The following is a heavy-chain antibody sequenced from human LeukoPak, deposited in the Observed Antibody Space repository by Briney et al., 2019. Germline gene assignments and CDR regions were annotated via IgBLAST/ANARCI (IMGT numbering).Heavy chain of an antibody. J-gene: IGHJ4*02. CDR2: ISGSGGST. Sequence: GGTLRLSCAASGFTFSSYGMSWVRQAPGKGLEWVSAISGSGGSTYYADSVKGRFTISRDNSKNTLYLQMNSLRAEDTAVYYCASQTHWNAFDYWGQGTLVTVSS. CDR3: ASQTHWNAFDY. D-gene: IGHD1-1*01. V-gene: IGHV3-23*01. CDR1: GFTFSSYG.